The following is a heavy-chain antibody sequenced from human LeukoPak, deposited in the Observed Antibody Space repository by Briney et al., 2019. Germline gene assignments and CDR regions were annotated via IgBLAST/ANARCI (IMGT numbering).Heavy chain of an antibody. CDR3: ARYGIVGATYFDY. CDR2: ISGSGGST. D-gene: IGHD1-26*01. J-gene: IGHJ4*02. V-gene: IGHV3-23*01. Sequence: PGGSLRLSCAASGFTFSSYAMSWVRQAPGKGLEWVSAISGSGGSTYYADSVKGRFTISRDNAENSLYLQMNSLRVEDTAVYYCARYGIVGATYFDYWGQGTLVTVSS. CDR1: GFTFSSYA.